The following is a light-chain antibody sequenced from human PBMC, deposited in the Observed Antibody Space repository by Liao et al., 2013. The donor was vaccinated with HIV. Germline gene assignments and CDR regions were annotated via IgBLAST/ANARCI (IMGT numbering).Light chain of an antibody. Sequence: SYELTQPPSVSVSPGQTASITCSGHKLGDKYACWYQQKPGQSPVLVIYQDTKRPSGIPERFSGSNSGNTATLTISGTQAMDEADYYCQAWDSSTDYVFGTGITVTVL. V-gene: IGLV3-1*01. CDR2: QDT. J-gene: IGLJ1*01. CDR1: KLGDKY. CDR3: QAWDSSTDYV.